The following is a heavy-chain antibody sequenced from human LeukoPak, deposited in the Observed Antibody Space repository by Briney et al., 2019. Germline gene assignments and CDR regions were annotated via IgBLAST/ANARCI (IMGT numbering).Heavy chain of an antibody. CDR2: ISAYNGNT. V-gene: IGHV1-18*04. CDR1: GYTFTSYG. D-gene: IGHD2-2*01. J-gene: IGHJ4*02. CDR3: ARVRGGYCSSTSCYLGY. Sequence: GVSVKVSCKASGYTFTSYGISWVRQAPGQGLEWMGWISAYNGNTNYAQKLQGRVTMTTDTSTSTAYMELRSLRSDDTAVYYCARVRGGYCSSTSCYLGYWGQGTLVTVSS.